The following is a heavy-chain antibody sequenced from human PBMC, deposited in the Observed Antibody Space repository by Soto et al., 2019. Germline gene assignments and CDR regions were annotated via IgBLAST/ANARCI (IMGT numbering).Heavy chain of an antibody. V-gene: IGHV3-15*01. CDR2: IKSKTDGGTT. Sequence: LRLSCAASGFTFSNAWMSWVRQAPGKGLEWVGRIKSKTDGGTTDYAAPAKGRFTISRDDSKNTLYLQMNSLKTEDTAVYYCTTVMVVDAFDIWGQGTMVTVSS. CDR1: GFTFSNAW. D-gene: IGHD2-8*01. J-gene: IGHJ3*02. CDR3: TTVMVVDAFDI.